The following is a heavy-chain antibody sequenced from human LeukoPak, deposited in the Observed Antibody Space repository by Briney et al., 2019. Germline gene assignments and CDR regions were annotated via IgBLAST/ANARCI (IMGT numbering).Heavy chain of an antibody. CDR2: LRGTGQRT. V-gene: IGHV3-23*01. CDR1: VYTFSSYA. D-gene: IGHD3-3*01. Sequence: GGALRLSCAASVYTFSSYAVACVRQAPGEGLEWVSSLRGTGQRTAPTDSVKGRCTVSRDNSKNPLYLQMNSLRAEDEAVYYCVAGSSYLTVYWGQGTLVTVLS. J-gene: IGHJ4*02. CDR3: VAGSSYLTVY.